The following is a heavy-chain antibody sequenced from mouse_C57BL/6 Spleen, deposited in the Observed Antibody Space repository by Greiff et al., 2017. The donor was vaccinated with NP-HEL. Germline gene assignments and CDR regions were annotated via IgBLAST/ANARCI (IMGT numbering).Heavy chain of an antibody. Sequence: EVQLQQSGAELVKPGASVKLSCTASGFNITDYYMHWVKQRTEQGLEWIGRIDPEDGDTKYAPQFQGKATLTADTSSNTAYLQLSSLTSEDTAVYYCASSPYDYDGDYYARDYWGQGTSVTVSS. J-gene: IGHJ4*01. CDR2: IDPEDGDT. CDR1: GFNITDYY. V-gene: IGHV14-2*01. D-gene: IGHD2-4*01. CDR3: ASSPYDYDGDYYARDY.